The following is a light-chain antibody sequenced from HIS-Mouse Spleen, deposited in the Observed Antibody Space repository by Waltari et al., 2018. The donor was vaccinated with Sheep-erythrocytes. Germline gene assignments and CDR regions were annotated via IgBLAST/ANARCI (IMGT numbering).Light chain of an antibody. CDR3: SSYAGSNNWV. Sequence: QSVLTQPPSASGTPGQRVTISCSGSSSNIGSNTVNWYQQLPGTAPKLLIYSNNQRPSVVPDRFSGSKSGTSASLTVSGLQAEDEADYYCSSYAGSNNWVFGGGTKLTVL. CDR2: SNN. V-gene: IGLV1-44*01. J-gene: IGLJ3*02. CDR1: SSNIGSNT.